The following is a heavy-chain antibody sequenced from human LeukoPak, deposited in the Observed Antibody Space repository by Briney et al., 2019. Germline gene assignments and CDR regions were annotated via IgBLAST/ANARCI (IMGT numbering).Heavy chain of an antibody. Sequence: GESLKISCKGSGYIFITHWIGWVRQLPGKGLEWMGIIYPGDSDTRYSPSFQGQVTISADKSISTAYLQWSSLKASDTAMYYCARHVGQSVSTAISWFDPWGQGTLVTVSS. CDR3: ARHVGQSVSTAISWFDP. J-gene: IGHJ5*02. CDR2: IYPGDSDT. D-gene: IGHD1-26*01. V-gene: IGHV5-51*01. CDR1: GYIFITHW.